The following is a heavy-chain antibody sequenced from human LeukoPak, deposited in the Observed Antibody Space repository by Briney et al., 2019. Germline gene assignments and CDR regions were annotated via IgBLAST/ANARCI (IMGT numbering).Heavy chain of an antibody. CDR3: ARDRGSGWDWYFDL. D-gene: IGHD6-19*01. CDR1: VGTLSSYA. J-gene: IGHJ2*01. V-gene: IGHV1-69*13. Sequence: SVKVSCKASVGTLSSYAISWVRQAPGQGLEWMGGIIPIFGTANYAQKFQGRVTITADESTSTAYMELSSLRSEDTAVYYCARDRGSGWDWYFDLWGRGTLVTVSS. CDR2: IIPIFGTA.